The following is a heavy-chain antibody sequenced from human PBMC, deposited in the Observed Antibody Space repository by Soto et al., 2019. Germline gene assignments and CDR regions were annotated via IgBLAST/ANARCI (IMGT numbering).Heavy chain of an antibody. J-gene: IGHJ6*02. CDR2: IIPIFGTA. CDR1: GGTFSSYA. D-gene: IGHD3-3*01. CDR3: ARDPTIFGPYYYYGMDV. Sequence: QVQLVQSGAEVKKPGSSVKVSCKASGGTFSSYAISWVRQAPGQGLEWMGGIIPIFGTANYAQKFQGRVTITADDSTSTAYMELSSLRSEDTAVYYCARDPTIFGPYYYYGMDVWGQGTTVTVSS. V-gene: IGHV1-69*01.